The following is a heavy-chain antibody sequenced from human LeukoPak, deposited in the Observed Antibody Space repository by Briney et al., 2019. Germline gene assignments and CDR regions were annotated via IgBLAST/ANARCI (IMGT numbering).Heavy chain of an antibody. CDR2: VSGSGGST. J-gene: IGHJ4*02. CDR1: GFTFNSYA. CDR3: AKDRIVAAGTGYYFDY. D-gene: IGHD6-13*01. V-gene: IGHV3-23*01. Sequence: GGSLRLSFAASGFTFNSYAINWVRQAPGKGLEWVSGVSGSGGSTYYAGSVEGRFTISRDNSKNTVYLLMNYLRAEDTAIYYCAKDRIVAAGTGYYFDYWGRGTLVTVSS.